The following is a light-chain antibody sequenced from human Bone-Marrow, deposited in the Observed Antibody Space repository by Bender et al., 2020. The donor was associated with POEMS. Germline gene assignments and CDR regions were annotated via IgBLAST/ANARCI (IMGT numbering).Light chain of an antibody. CDR3: QSYDSSLSGWV. CDR2: GNN. J-gene: IGLJ3*02. CDR1: SSNIGADYD. V-gene: IGLV1-40*01. Sequence: QSELTQPPSVSGAPGQRVTISCTGSSSNIGADYDVHWYKQLPGTAPKPLLYGNNNRPSGVPDRISGSKSGTSASLAITGLQAEDEADYYCQSYDSSLSGWVFGGGTKLTVL.